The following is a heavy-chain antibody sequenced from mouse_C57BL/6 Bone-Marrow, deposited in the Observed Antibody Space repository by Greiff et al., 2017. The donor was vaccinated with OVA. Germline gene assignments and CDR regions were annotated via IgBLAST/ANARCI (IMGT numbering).Heavy chain of an antibody. J-gene: IGHJ2*01. Sequence: QVQLKESGAELVKPGASVKLSCTASGYTFTEYPIHWVQQRSGKGLAWIGWFYPGSGSIKYNEKFKDKATLTADKASSTVYMGRSRVTSGGSAVYVCARHEWGNSAGPPDYWGKGTTLTVSS. D-gene: IGHD1-2*01. V-gene: IGHV1-62-2*01. CDR2: FYPGSGSI. CDR3: ARHEWGNSAGPPDY. CDR1: GYTFTEYP.